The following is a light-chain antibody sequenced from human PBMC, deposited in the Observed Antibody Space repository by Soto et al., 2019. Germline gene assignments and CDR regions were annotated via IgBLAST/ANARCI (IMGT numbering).Light chain of an antibody. CDR2: GAS. CDR3: QPYGSLWT. CDR1: QSVSSSY. V-gene: IGKV3-20*01. J-gene: IGKJ1*01. Sequence: EIVLTQSPGTLSLSPGERATLSCRASQSVSSSYLAWYQQKPGQAPRLLIYGASSRATGITDRFSGSGSGTDFTLTISRLEPEDFSVYYCQPYGSLWTFGHGTKVEIK.